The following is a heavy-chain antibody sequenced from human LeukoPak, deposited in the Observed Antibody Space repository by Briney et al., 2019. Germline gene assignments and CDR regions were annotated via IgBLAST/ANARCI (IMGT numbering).Heavy chain of an antibody. CDR2: IYSSGST. D-gene: IGHD4-23*01. CDR3: ARGGKATVVTM. CDR1: GGSINSYY. V-gene: IGHV4-4*07. J-gene: IGHJ4*02. Sequence: SETLSLTCTVSGGSINSYYWSWIRQPAGKGLEWIGRIYSSGSTNYNPPLKSRASMSVDTSKNQFSLKLTSVTAADTAVYYCARGGKATVVTMWGQGILVTVSS.